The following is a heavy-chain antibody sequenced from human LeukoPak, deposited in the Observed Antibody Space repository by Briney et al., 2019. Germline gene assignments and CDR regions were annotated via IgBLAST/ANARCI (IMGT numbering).Heavy chain of an antibody. J-gene: IGHJ2*01. CDR2: INPSGGST. CDR1: GCTFTSYY. CDR3: ARVKDGYNPSRAWYFDL. Sequence: ASVKVSCKASGCTFTSYYMHWVRQAPGQGLEWMGIINPSGGSTSYAQKFQGRVTMTRDTSTSTVYMELRSLRSDDTAVYYCARVKDGYNPSRAWYFDLWGRGTLVTVSS. V-gene: IGHV1-46*01. D-gene: IGHD5-24*01.